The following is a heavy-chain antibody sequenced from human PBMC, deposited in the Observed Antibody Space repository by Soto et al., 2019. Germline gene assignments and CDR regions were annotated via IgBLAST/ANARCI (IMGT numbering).Heavy chain of an antibody. Sequence: GGSLRLSCAASGFTFSNYWMSWVRQAPGKGLEWLANIKQDGSEIYYLDSVRGRFTISRDNAANSLFLQMNSLRAEDTAVYYCAREPFTGSSGLDFWGQGTLVTVSS. J-gene: IGHJ4*02. CDR1: GFTFSNYW. V-gene: IGHV3-7*01. CDR2: IKQDGSEI. D-gene: IGHD6-6*01. CDR3: AREPFTGSSGLDF.